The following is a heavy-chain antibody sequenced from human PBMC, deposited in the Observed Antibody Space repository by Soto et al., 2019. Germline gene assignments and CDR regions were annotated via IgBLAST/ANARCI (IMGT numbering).Heavy chain of an antibody. D-gene: IGHD1-26*01. CDR2: IIPIFCTA. Sequence: QVQLVQSGAEVKKPGSSVKVSCKASGGTFSSYAISWVRQAPGQGLEWMGGIIPIFCTANYAQKFQGRVTITADESTRTAYMELSSRRSEDTAVYYCARWEGITNRDAFDIWGQGTMVTVSS. J-gene: IGHJ3*02. V-gene: IGHV1-69*01. CDR3: ARWEGITNRDAFDI. CDR1: GGTFSSYA.